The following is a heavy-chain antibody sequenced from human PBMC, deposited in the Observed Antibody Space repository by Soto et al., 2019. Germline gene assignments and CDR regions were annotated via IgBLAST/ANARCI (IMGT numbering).Heavy chain of an antibody. V-gene: IGHV4-34*01. CDR3: ARPAGLWGSYRRIGNWSDP. D-gene: IGHD3-16*02. Sequence: SETLSLTCTVSGGSISSGYYWSWIRQPPGKGLEWIGEINHSGSTNYNPSLKSRVTISVDTSKNQFSLKLSSVTAADTAVYYCARPAGLWGSYRRIGNWSDPWGQGTLVTVSS. J-gene: IGHJ5*02. CDR1: GGSISSGYY. CDR2: INHSGST.